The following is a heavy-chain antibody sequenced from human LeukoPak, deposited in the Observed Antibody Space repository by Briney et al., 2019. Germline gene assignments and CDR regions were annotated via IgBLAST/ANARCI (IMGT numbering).Heavy chain of an antibody. CDR2: IWYDGSNK. CDR1: GFTFSSYG. CDR3: AREAIAVAAPYFDY. V-gene: IGHV3-33*01. J-gene: IGHJ4*02. D-gene: IGHD6-19*01. Sequence: GGSLRLSCAASGFTFSSYGMHWVRQAPGKGLEWVAVIWYDGSNKYYADSVKGRFTISRDNAKNSLYLQMNSPRAEDTAVYYCAREAIAVAAPYFDYWGQGTLVTVSS.